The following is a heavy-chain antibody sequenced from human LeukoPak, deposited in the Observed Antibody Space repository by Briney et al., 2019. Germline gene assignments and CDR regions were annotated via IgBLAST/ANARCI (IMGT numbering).Heavy chain of an antibody. CDR2: INTNTGNP. D-gene: IGHD6-19*01. CDR1: GYTFTSYA. CDR3: ARDTGPSGWLHDAFDI. V-gene: IGHV7-4-1*02. J-gene: IGHJ3*02. Sequence: ASVKVSCKASGYTFTSYAMNWVRQAPGQGLEWMGWINTNTGNPTYAQGFTGRFVFSLDTSVSTAYLQISSLKAEDTAVYYCARDTGPSGWLHDAFDIWGQGTMVTVSS.